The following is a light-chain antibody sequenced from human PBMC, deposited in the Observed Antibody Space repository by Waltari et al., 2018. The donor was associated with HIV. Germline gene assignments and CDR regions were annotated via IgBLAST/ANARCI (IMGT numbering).Light chain of an antibody. CDR2: KDS. J-gene: IGLJ1*01. Sequence: SYELTPPPSVSVSPGQTARNTCSGDALPKQYASWYQQKPGQAPVLVIYKDSERPSGIPERFSGSSSGTTVTLTISGVQAEDEADYYCQSADSSGTYVFGTGTKVTVL. CDR3: QSADSSGTYV. CDR1: ALPKQY. V-gene: IGLV3-25*03.